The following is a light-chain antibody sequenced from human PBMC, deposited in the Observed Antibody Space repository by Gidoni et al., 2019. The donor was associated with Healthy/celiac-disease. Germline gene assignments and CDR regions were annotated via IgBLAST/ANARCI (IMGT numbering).Light chain of an antibody. CDR2: SNN. Sequence: QSVLTQPPSASRTPGQRVTISCSGSSSNLGSNTVNWYQQLPGTAPKLLISSNNRRPSGVPDRFSGSKSGTSASLAISGLQSEDEADYYCAAWDDSMNGHVVFGGGTKLTVL. CDR3: AAWDDSMNGHVV. V-gene: IGLV1-44*01. J-gene: IGLJ2*01. CDR1: SSNLGSNT.